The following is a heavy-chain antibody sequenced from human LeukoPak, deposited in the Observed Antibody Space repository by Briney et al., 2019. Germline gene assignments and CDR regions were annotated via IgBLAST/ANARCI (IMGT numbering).Heavy chain of an antibody. CDR3: ARGGSGWFDAFDI. J-gene: IGHJ3*02. CDR2: IYSSGST. Sequence: SETLSLTCTVSGGSISSYYWNWIRLPPGKGLEWIGYIYSSGSTIYNPSLKSRVTISIDTSRNQFSLRLSSVTAADTAVYYCARGGSGWFDAFDIWGQGTMVTVSS. D-gene: IGHD6-19*01. V-gene: IGHV4-59*01. CDR1: GGSISSYY.